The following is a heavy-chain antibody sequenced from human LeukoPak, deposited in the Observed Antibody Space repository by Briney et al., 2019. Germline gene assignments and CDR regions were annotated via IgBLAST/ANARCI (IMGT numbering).Heavy chain of an antibody. CDR1: GFTFSSYA. Sequence: PGRSLRLSCAASGFTFSSYAMHWVRQAPGKGLEWVAVISYDGSNKYYADSVKGRFTISRDNSKNTLYLQMNSLRAEDTAVYYCARVKVVVPTAFDYCDYWGQGTLVTVSS. V-gene: IGHV3-30-3*01. D-gene: IGHD2-2*01. CDR3: ARVKVVVPTAFDYCDY. CDR2: ISYDGSNK. J-gene: IGHJ4*02.